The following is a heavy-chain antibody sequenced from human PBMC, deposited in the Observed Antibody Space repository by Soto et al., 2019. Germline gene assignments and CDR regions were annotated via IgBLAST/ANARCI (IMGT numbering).Heavy chain of an antibody. J-gene: IGHJ6*04. CDR2: IDNAGTDS. D-gene: IGHD3-10*01. CDR3: ARGWFGPDV. Sequence: EVQLVESGGGLVQPGESLRLSCAASGFTLSGRSMHWVRQAPGKGLVWVSGIDNAGTDSTYADSVMGRFTSSRDNAKNMLYLQMNSLRVEDTAVYYCARGWFGPDVWGKGTTVTVSS. V-gene: IGHV3-74*01. CDR1: GFTLSGRS.